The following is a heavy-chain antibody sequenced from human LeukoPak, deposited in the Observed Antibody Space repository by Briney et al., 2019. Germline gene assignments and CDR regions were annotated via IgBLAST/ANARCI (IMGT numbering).Heavy chain of an antibody. CDR3: AHHGGGTIRLGAFDI. Sequence: GGSLRLSCAASGFTFSSYGMSWVRQAPGKGLEWVSAISGNGGDTFYADSVKGRFTNSRDNSKNTLYLQMSSLRAEDTAVYYCAHHGGGTIRLGAFDIWGQGTMVTVSS. CDR2: ISGNGGDT. CDR1: GFTFSSYG. D-gene: IGHD3-3*01. V-gene: IGHV3-23*01. J-gene: IGHJ3*02.